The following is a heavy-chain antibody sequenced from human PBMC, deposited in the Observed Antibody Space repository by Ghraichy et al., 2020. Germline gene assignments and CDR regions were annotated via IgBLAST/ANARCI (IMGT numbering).Heavy chain of an antibody. J-gene: IGHJ5*02. Sequence: SVKVSCKTSGDTFSNYALSWVRQAPGQGLEWMGMIVPSLNVADYAQNFQGRVSFTADKSTTTVYMVLSSLRSDDTAICFCARFSREDEAVQQNWLDPWGQGTLVTVSA. CDR2: IVPSLNVA. CDR3: ARFSREDEAVQQNWLDP. V-gene: IGHV1-69*04. CDR1: GDTFSNYA. D-gene: IGHD6-19*01.